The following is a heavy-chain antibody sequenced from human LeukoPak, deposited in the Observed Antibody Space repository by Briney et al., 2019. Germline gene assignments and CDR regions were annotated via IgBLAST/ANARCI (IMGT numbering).Heavy chain of an antibody. CDR1: GGSISSYY. CDR3: ARGTWLYYMDV. CDR2: IYYSGST. J-gene: IGHJ6*03. D-gene: IGHD6-19*01. V-gene: IGHV4-59*01. Sequence: SETLSLTCTVSGGSISSYYWSWIRQPPGKGLEWIGYIYYSGSTNYNPSLKSRVTISVDTSKNQFSLKLSSVTAADTAVYYCARGTWLYYMDVWGKGTTVTVSS.